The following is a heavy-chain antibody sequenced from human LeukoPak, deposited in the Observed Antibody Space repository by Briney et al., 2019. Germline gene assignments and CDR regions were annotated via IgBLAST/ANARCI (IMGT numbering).Heavy chain of an antibody. CDR1: GFTFSSYA. Sequence: GGSLRLSCAASGFTFSSYAMHWVRQAPGKGLEWVAVISYDGSNKYYADSVKGRFTISRDNSKNTLYLQMNSLRAEDTAVYYCAREGYSSGWYYFDYWGQGTLVTVSS. CDR3: AREGYSSGWYYFDY. V-gene: IGHV3-30*04. D-gene: IGHD6-19*01. J-gene: IGHJ4*02. CDR2: ISYDGSNK.